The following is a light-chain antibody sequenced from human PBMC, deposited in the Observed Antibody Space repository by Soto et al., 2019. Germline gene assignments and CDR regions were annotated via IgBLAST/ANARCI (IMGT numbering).Light chain of an antibody. CDR1: QSISSW. CDR3: QQYNSYSRT. Sequence: IQMTQSPSTLSPSVGDRVTITCRASQSISSWLAWYQQKPGKAPKLLIYDTSSLKSGVPSRFSGSGSGTEFSLSISSLQPDDFATYYCQQYNSYSRTFGQGTKVDIK. V-gene: IGKV1-5*01. CDR2: DTS. J-gene: IGKJ1*01.